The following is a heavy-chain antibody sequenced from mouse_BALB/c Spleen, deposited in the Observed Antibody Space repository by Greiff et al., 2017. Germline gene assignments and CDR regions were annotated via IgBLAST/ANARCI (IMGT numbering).Heavy chain of an antibody. CDR2: ISYDGSN. D-gene: IGHD1-1*01. J-gene: IGHJ1*01. Sequence: DVQLQESGPGLVKPSQSLSLTCSVTGYSITSGYYWNWIRQFPGNKLEWMGYISYDGSNNYNPSLKNRISITRDTSKNQFFLKLNSVTTEDTATYYCARKVVAPAYWYFDVWGAGTTVTVSS. CDR3: ARKVVAPAYWYFDV. CDR1: GYSITSGYY. V-gene: IGHV3-6*02.